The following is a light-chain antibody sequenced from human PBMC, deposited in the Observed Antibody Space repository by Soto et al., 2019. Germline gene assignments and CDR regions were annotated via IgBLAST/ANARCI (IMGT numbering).Light chain of an antibody. V-gene: IGLV2-14*01. J-gene: IGLJ1*01. CDR2: QVT. CDR1: SSDVGTRNF. CDR3: SSYTDSTNYV. Sequence: QSVLTQPASVSGSPGQSITISCTGTSSDVGTRNFVSWYQQHPGKAPKLMIYQVTNRPSGVSNRFSGSKSGNTASLTISRLQAEDEADYYCSSYTDSTNYVFGTGTKVTVL.